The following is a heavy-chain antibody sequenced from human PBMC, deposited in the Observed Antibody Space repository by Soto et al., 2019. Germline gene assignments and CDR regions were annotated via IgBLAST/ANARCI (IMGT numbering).Heavy chain of an antibody. CDR2: INHSGST. Sequence: QVQLQQWGAGLLKPSETLSLTCAVYGGSFSGYYWSWIRQPPGKGLEWIGEINHSGSTNYNPSLKSRVTISVDTSKNQFSLKLSSVTAADTAVYYCASQRGSSSFVDYWGQGTLVTVSS. CDR1: GGSFSGYY. V-gene: IGHV4-34*01. J-gene: IGHJ4*02. CDR3: ASQRGSSSFVDY. D-gene: IGHD6-6*01.